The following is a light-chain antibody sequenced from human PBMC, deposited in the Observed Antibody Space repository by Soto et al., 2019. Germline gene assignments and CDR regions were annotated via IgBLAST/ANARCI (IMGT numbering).Light chain of an antibody. J-gene: IGLJ1*01. V-gene: IGLV2-23*01. CDR1: SSDGGSYNL. CDR2: EGS. CDR3: CSYAGSSTFTV. Sequence: QSGLTQPATVSGSPGQSITISCTGTSSDGGSYNLVSWYQQHPGKAPKLMIYEGSKRPSGVSNRFSGSKSGNTASLTISGLQAEDEADYYCCSYAGSSTFTVFGTGTKLTVL.